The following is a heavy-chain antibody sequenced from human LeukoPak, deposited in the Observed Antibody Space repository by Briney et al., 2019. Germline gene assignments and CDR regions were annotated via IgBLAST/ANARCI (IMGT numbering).Heavy chain of an antibody. V-gene: IGHV3-7*01. J-gene: IGHJ4*02. CDR3: GRLAHNAWYAIDF. Sequence: VRSLRLSCVASDFTFDFYWMTWVRQAPGKGLEWLANILPDGSQKYYVDSVKGRFTISRDNPKNSLYLQINNLRAEDTAVYYCGRLAHNAWYAIDFWGQGTLVTVSS. CDR2: ILPDGSQK. D-gene: IGHD2-2*01. CDR1: DFTFDFYW.